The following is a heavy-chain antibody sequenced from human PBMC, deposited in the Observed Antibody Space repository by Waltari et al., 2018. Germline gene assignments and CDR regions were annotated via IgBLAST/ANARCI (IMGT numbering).Heavy chain of an antibody. D-gene: IGHD6-13*01. V-gene: IGHV3-9*01. CDR2: ISWNSGSI. CDR3: AKGRSGWYDYFDY. J-gene: IGHJ4*02. Sequence: EVQLVESGGGLVQPGRSLRLSCAASGFTFDDYAMHWVRQAPGKGLEWVSGISWNSGSIGYADSVKGRFTISRYNAKNSLYLQMNSLRAEDTALYYCAKGRSGWYDYFDYWGQGTLVTVSS. CDR1: GFTFDDYA.